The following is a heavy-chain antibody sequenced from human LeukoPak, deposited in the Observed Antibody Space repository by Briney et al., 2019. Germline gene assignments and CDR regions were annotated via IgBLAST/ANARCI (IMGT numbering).Heavy chain of an antibody. CDR3: ARGYSTGTPFFDY. Sequence: SETLSLTCTVSGGPMSSRSYYWGWIRQSPGKGLEWIGSNYYNESTYYNPSFKSRVTIHVDMSENQFSLRLNSVTAADTAVYYCARGYSTGTPFFDYWGQGILVTVSS. CDR1: GGPMSSRSYY. CDR2: NYYNEST. V-gene: IGHV4-39*01. J-gene: IGHJ4*02. D-gene: IGHD2-8*02.